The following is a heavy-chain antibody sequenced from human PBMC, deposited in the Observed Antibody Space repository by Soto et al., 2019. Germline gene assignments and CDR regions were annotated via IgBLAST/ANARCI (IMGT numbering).Heavy chain of an antibody. V-gene: IGHV4-39*07. CDR2: IYYIGNT. D-gene: IGHD6-19*01. CDR3: ARVGIAVAGTGGPWFDP. CDR1: GGSISTRSSY. J-gene: IGHJ5*02. Sequence: SETLSLTCTVSGGSISTRSSYWGWIRQPPGKGLEWIGCIYYIGNTYYNPSLKSRVTISIDTSKNQFSLNLSSVTAADTAVYYCARVGIAVAGTGGPWFDPWGQGTLVTVSS.